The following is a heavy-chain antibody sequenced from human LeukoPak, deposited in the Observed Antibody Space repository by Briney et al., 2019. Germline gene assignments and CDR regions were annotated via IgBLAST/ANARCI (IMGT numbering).Heavy chain of an antibody. CDR3: ARASYGNNPTHFDY. CDR2: INLNSGGA. D-gene: IGHD4-11*01. CDR1: GYTFSDYY. J-gene: IGHJ4*02. V-gene: IGHV1-2*06. Sequence: ASVKVSCRASGYTFSDYYIHWVRQAPGQGLQWMGRINLNSGGADYAQNFQGRVTMTRDTSTNTVYVQLIWLRSDDAAVYYCARASYGNNPTHFDYWGQGTLVTVSS.